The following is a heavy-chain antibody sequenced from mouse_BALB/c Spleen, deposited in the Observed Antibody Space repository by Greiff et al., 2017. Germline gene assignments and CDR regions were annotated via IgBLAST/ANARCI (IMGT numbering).Heavy chain of an antibody. Sequence: EVKLMESGGGLVQPGGSRKLSCAASGFTFSSFGMHWVRQAPEKGLEWVAYISSGSSTIYYADTVKGRFTISRDNPKNTLFLQMTSLRSEDTAMYYCARDYYGNPFAYWGQGTLVTVSA. D-gene: IGHD2-1*01. CDR2: ISSGSSTI. CDR1: GFTFSSFG. V-gene: IGHV5-17*02. J-gene: IGHJ3*01. CDR3: ARDYYGNPFAY.